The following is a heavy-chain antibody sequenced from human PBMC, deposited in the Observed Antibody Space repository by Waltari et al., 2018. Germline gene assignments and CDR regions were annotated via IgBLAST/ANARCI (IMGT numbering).Heavy chain of an antibody. CDR1: GSTFSGST. J-gene: IGHJ4*02. V-gene: IGHV3-23*01. CDR3: AKSLGDTYGRYPMDY. Sequence: EVQLLESGGGLVQPGGSLRLSCAASGSTFSGSTMTWVRQAPGKGLEWVSTIRGSGGDTYYADSVKGRFTISRDNSRNTLYLQMNTLRAGDTAVYYCAKSLGDTYGRYPMDYWGQGTLVTVSS. D-gene: IGHD3-10*01. CDR2: IRGSGGDT.